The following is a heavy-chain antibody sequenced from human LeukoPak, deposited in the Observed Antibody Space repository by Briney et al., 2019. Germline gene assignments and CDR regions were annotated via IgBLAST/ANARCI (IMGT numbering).Heavy chain of an antibody. V-gene: IGHV1-69*01. CDR2: IIPIFGTA. Sequence: SVKVSCKASGGTFSSYAISWVRQAPGQGLEWMAGIIPIFGTANYAQKFQGRVTITADESTSTAYMELSSLRSEDTAVYYCAREGDLAVAGMIFLNWFDPWGQGTLVTVSS. D-gene: IGHD6-19*01. CDR3: AREGDLAVAGMIFLNWFDP. CDR1: GGTFSSYA. J-gene: IGHJ5*02.